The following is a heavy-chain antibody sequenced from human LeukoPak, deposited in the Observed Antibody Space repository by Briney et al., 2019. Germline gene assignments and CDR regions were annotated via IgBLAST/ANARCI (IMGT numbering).Heavy chain of an antibody. CDR1: GFTFSSYG. Sequence: GGSLRLPCAASGFTFSSYGMHWVRQAPGKGLEWVAVISYDGSNKYYADSVKGRFTISRDNSKNTLYLQMNSLRAEDTAVYYCAKDSYGDSVFDCWGQGTLVTVSS. J-gene: IGHJ4*02. V-gene: IGHV3-30*18. D-gene: IGHD4-17*01. CDR2: ISYDGSNK. CDR3: AKDSYGDSVFDC.